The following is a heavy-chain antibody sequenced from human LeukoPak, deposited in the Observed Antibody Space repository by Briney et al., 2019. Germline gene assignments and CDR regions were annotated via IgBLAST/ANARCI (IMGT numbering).Heavy chain of an antibody. CDR3: AIGMYSSSWYTSYYYYGMDV. Sequence: PSETLSLTCAVSGGSISSGGYSWSWIRQPPGKGLEWIGYIYHSGSTYYNPSLKSRVAISVDRSKNQFSLKLSSVTAADTAVYYCAIGMYSSSWYTSYYYYGMDVWGQGTTVTVSS. V-gene: IGHV4-30-2*01. CDR2: IYHSGST. J-gene: IGHJ6*02. CDR1: GGSISSGGYS. D-gene: IGHD6-13*01.